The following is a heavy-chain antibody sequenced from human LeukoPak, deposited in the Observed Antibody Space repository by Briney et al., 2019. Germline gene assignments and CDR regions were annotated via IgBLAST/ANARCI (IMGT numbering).Heavy chain of an antibody. V-gene: IGHV3-48*04. CDR2: ISSSSSTI. CDR1: GFTFSSYS. D-gene: IGHD3-10*01. J-gene: IGHJ4*02. CDR3: ARDRTMVRGVITPIDY. Sequence: PGGSLRLSCAASGFTFSSYSMNWVRQAPGKGLEWVSYISSSSSTIYYADSVKGRFTISRDNAKNSLYLQMNSLRAEDTAVYYCARDRTMVRGVITPIDYWAREPWSPSPQ.